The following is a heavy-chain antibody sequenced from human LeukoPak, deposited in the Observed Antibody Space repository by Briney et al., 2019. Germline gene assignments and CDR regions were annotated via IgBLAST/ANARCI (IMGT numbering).Heavy chain of an antibody. CDR1: GGSISSGGYY. V-gene: IGHV4-31*03. Sequence: SQTLSLTCTVSGGSISSGGYYWSWIRQHPGKGLEWIGYISYSGSTYYNPSLNSRVTISVDTSKNQFSLKLSSVTAADTAVYYCARGGDTVTTDFSVSRIDYWGQGTLVTVSS. D-gene: IGHD4-17*01. J-gene: IGHJ4*02. CDR2: ISYSGST. CDR3: ARGGDTVTTDFSVSRIDY.